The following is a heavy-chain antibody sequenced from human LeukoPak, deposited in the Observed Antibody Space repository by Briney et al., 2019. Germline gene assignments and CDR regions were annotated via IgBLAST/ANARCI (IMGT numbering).Heavy chain of an antibody. CDR1: GFTFSSYG. J-gene: IGHJ4*02. Sequence: GGSLRLSCAASGFTFSSYGMPWVRQAPGKGLEWVAVIWYDGSNKYYADSVKGRFTISRDNSKSTLYLQMNSLRVEDTAVYYCARGEYYYDSSGYYRQFDYWGQGTLVTVSS. CDR2: IWYDGSNK. V-gene: IGHV3-33*08. D-gene: IGHD3-22*01. CDR3: ARGEYYYDSSGYYRQFDY.